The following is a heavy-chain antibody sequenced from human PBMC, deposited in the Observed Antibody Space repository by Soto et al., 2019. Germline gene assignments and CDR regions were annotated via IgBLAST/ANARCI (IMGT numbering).Heavy chain of an antibody. CDR2: IYYTGST. Sequence: PSETLSLTCTVFGGSIRPYYWSWIRQPPGKELEWIGYIYYTGSTNYSPSLKSRVTMSLDTSKNLLSLKLNSVTAADTAVYYCARGSPLSSSFPLYYRAQGSLVTVSS. CDR1: GGSIRPYY. J-gene: IGHJ4*02. D-gene: IGHD6-6*01. V-gene: IGHV4-59*12. CDR3: ARGSPLSSSFPLYY.